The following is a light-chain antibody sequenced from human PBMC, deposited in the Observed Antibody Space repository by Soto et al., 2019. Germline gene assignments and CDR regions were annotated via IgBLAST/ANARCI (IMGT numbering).Light chain of an antibody. Sequence: DIQMTQSPSTLSASVGDRVTITCRASQSITSWLAWYQQKPGKAPKVLIYKASSLESGVPSRFSGSASGTEFTLTISSLQPDDFATYYCQQYKSYSLTFGGGTKVEIK. J-gene: IGKJ4*01. CDR3: QQYKSYSLT. V-gene: IGKV1-5*03. CDR2: KAS. CDR1: QSITSW.